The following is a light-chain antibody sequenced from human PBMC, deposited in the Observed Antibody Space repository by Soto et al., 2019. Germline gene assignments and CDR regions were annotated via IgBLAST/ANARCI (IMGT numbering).Light chain of an antibody. J-gene: IGLJ2*01. CDR2: RSD. CDR1: SSNIGSNH. V-gene: IGLV1-47*01. CDR3: SAGDTILGGVV. Sequence: QSVLTQPPSASGTPGQRVTISCSGSSSNIGSNHVYWYQQFPGMAPKLLMYRSDQRPTGVPDRFSGSKSGTAASLAISGPRSGDEGDYNDSAGDTILGGVVFGGGTKPTVL.